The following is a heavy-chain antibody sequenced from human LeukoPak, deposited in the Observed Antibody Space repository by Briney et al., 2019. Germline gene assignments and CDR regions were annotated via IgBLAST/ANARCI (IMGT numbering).Heavy chain of an antibody. Sequence: GGSLRLSCAASGFTFSSYWMSWVRQAPGKGLDWVANMKYDGSERYYVDSVKGRFTISRDNAKNSLYLQMNSLRAEDTAVYYCARDIEAAGLFLDYWGQGTLVTVSS. CDR3: ARDIEAAGLFLDY. D-gene: IGHD6-13*01. CDR2: MKYDGSER. V-gene: IGHV3-7*01. J-gene: IGHJ4*02. CDR1: GFTFSSYW.